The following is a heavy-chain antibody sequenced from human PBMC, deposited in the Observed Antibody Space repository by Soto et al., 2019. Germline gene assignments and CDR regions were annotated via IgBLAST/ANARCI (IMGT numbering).Heavy chain of an antibody. CDR1: GGTFSSYA. Sequence: SVKVSCKASGGTFSSYAISWVRQAPGQGLEWMGGIIPIFGTANYAQKFQGRVTITADESTSTAYMELSSLRSEDTAVYYCARGRGLGDGGVLDSDIVLMVYANYGMDVWGQGTTVTVSS. CDR3: ARGRGLGDGGVLDSDIVLMVYANYGMDV. CDR2: IIPIFGTA. J-gene: IGHJ6*02. V-gene: IGHV1-69*13. D-gene: IGHD2-8*01.